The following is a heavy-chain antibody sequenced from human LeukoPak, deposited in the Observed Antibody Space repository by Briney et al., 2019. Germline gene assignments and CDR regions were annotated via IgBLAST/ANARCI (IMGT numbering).Heavy chain of an antibody. CDR3: ARDLIAAAARLGY. V-gene: IGHV3-21*01. D-gene: IGHD6-13*01. Sequence: GGSLRLSCAASGFTFSSSSMNWVRQAPGKGLEWVSSISSSSSYIYYADSVKGRFTISRDNAKNSLYLQMNRLRAEDTAVYYCARDLIAAAARLGYWGQGTLVTVSS. J-gene: IGHJ4*02. CDR2: ISSSSSYI. CDR1: GFTFSSSS.